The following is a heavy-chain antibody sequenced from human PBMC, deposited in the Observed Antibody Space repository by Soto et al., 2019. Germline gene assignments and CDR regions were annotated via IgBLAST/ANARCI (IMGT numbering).Heavy chain of an antibody. D-gene: IGHD6-6*01. Sequence: QVQLVQSGAEVKKPGSSVKVSCKASGGTFSSYTISWVRQAPGQGLEWMGRIRPILGIANYAQKFQGRVTITADKSTSTAYKELSSLRSEDTAVYYCARARPDYYYGMDVWGQGTTVTVSS. CDR2: IRPILGIA. J-gene: IGHJ6*02. CDR1: GGTFSSYT. CDR3: ARARPDYYYGMDV. V-gene: IGHV1-69*02.